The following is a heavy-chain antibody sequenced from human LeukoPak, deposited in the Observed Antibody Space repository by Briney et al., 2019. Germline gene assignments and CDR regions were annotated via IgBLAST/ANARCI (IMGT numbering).Heavy chain of an antibody. Sequence: GGSLRLSCAASGFTFSSGGMHWVLQAPGKGLEWVAVIWYDGTNKYYADSVKGRFTISRDSSKNALYLQMNSLRAEDTAVYYCVRECSNWFHWGKGTLVTVSS. CDR3: VRECSNWFH. D-gene: IGHD6-13*01. V-gene: IGHV3-33*01. CDR1: GFTFSSGG. CDR2: IWYDGTNK. J-gene: IGHJ4*02.